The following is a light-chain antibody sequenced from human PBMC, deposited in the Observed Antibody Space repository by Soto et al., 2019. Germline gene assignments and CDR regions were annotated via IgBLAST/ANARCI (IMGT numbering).Light chain of an antibody. CDR1: QSVSRK. CDR2: GAS. V-gene: IGKV3-15*01. CDR3: QQYVTSSPRT. Sequence: EVLMTQSPATLSVSPGERATLSCRASQSVSRKLAWYQQTRGQAPRLLIYGASTRATGVPARFSGSGSGTEFTLTITRLEPEDFAVYYCQQYVTSSPRTFGQGTKVEIK. J-gene: IGKJ1*01.